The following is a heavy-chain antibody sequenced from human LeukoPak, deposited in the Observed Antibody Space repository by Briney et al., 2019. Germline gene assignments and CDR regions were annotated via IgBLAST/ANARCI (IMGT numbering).Heavy chain of an antibody. D-gene: IGHD3-22*01. Sequence: GGSLRLSCAASGFTFDDYGMSWVRQPPGKGLEWVSGINWNGGSTGYADSVKGRFTISRDNAKNSLYLKMNSLRAEDTALYYCARENTYYYDSSGYYFMDYWGQGTLVTVSS. CDR2: INWNGGST. CDR3: ARENTYYYDSSGYYFMDY. V-gene: IGHV3-20*04. CDR1: GFTFDDYG. J-gene: IGHJ4*02.